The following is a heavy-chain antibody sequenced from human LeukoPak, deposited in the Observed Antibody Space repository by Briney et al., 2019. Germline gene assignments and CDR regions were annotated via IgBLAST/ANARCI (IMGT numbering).Heavy chain of an antibody. J-gene: IGHJ3*02. CDR2: VTYTGS. Sequence: SETLSLTCTVSGTSISSYYCSWLRQPPGKGPEWIGYVTYTGSQYNPSLKSRVTISTDRSKKEVSLRLSSVTAADTAMYFCARHVDTALIGAFHIWGQGTMVTVS. CDR1: GTSISSYY. CDR3: ARHVDTALIGAFHI. V-gene: IGHV4-59*08. D-gene: IGHD5-18*01.